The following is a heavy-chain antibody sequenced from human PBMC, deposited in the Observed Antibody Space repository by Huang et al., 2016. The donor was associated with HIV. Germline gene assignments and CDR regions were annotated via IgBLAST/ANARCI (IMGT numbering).Heavy chain of an antibody. V-gene: IGHV1-69*13. CDR2: SSPLHDTT. CDR1: GGTVSSFS. CDR3: ARGVGNSNRGFDI. Sequence: QVQLVQSGAEMKKSGSSVKVSCKASGGTVSSFSFTWVRQAPGNCLEWMGGSSPLHDTTDLAQKFRGRVTLTADESTKTAFMELSGLTSQDTAVYYCARGVGNSNRGFDIWGQGTLVTVS. J-gene: IGHJ4*02. D-gene: IGHD5-18*01.